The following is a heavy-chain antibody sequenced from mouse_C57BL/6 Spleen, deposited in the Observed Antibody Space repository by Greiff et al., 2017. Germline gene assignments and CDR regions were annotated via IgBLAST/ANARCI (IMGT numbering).Heavy chain of an antibody. V-gene: IGHV5-17*01. CDR2: ISSGSSTI. J-gene: IGHJ2*01. Sequence: EVKLVESGGGLVKPGGSLKLSCAASGFTFSDYGMHWVRQAPEKGLEWVAYISSGSSTIYYADTVKGRFTISRDNAKNTLFLQMTSLRSEDTAMYYCARRYDHYFDYWGQGTTLTVSS. D-gene: IGHD2-3*01. CDR3: ARRYDHYFDY. CDR1: GFTFSDYG.